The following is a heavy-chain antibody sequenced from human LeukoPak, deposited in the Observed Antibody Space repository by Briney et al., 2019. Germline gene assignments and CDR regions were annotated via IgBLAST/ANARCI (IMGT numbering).Heavy chain of an antibody. D-gene: IGHD5-18*01. CDR1: GGSISSYY. CDR2: IYYSGST. J-gene: IGHJ6*02. V-gene: IGHV4-59*01. CDR3: AREEYSYGCPNYYYYGMDV. Sequence: SETLSLTCTVSGGSISSYYWSWIRQPPGKGLEWIGYIYYSGSTNYNPSLKSRVTISVDTSKNQFSLKLSSVTAADTAVYYCAREEYSYGCPNYYYYGMDVWGQGTTVTVSS.